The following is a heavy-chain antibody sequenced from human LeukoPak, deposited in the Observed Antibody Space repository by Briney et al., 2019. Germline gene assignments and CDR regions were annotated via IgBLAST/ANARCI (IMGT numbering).Heavy chain of an antibody. Sequence: SETLSLTCSVSGGSISSGRYYWGWIRQTPGKGLEWIGTVYYSGSTYYSPSLKGRVTISIDTSENQFSLKLTSVTAADTAVYYCARGGLEEQLWLRLFYFDYWGQGILVTVSS. J-gene: IGHJ4*02. CDR1: GGSISSGRYY. V-gene: IGHV4-39*01. CDR2: VYYSGST. CDR3: ARGGLEEQLWLRLFYFDY. D-gene: IGHD5-18*01.